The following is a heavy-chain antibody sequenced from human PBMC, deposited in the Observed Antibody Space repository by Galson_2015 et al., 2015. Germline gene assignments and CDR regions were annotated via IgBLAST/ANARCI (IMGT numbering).Heavy chain of an antibody. Sequence: SLRLSCAASGFTFSSYSMNWVRQAPGKGLEWVSYISSSSSTIYYADSVKGRFTISRDNAKNSLYLQMNSLRDEDTAVYYCARDGGRYFDWLFAFDIWGQGTVVTVSS. CDR3: ARDGGRYFDWLFAFDI. V-gene: IGHV3-48*02. CDR2: ISSSSSTI. CDR1: GFTFSSYS. J-gene: IGHJ3*02. D-gene: IGHD3-9*01.